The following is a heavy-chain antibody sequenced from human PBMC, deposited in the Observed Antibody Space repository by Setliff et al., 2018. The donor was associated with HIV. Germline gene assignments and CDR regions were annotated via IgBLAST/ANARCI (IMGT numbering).Heavy chain of an antibody. D-gene: IGHD4-4*01. V-gene: IGHV3-23*01. CDR3: AKTQTVITVYGPFDS. CDR2: ISGSGDIT. J-gene: IGHJ4*02. Sequence: GGSLRLSCAASGFSFRSYAVRWVRQAPGKGLEWVAVISGSGDITYYRESVKGRFTVSRDNSNNTVYLQMNSLRAEDTAMYYCAKTQTVITVYGPFDSWGQGTPVTVSS. CDR1: GFSFRSYA.